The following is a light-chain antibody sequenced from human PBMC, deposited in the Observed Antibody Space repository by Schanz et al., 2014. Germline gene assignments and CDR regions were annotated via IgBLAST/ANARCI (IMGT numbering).Light chain of an antibody. CDR1: SSDVGGYNY. CDR2: EVS. J-gene: IGLJ3*02. Sequence: QSALTQPASVSGSPGQSITISCTGTSSDVGGYNYVSWYQQHPGTAPKLMIYEVSNRPSGVSNRFSGSKSGNTASLTISGLQAEDEADYYCSSYTTNIPRVFGGGTKLTVL. CDR3: SSYTTNIPRV. V-gene: IGLV2-14*01.